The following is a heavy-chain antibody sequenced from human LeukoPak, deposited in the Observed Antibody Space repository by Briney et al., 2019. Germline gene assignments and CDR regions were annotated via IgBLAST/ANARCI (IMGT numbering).Heavy chain of an antibody. J-gene: IGHJ4*02. CDR2: IYSGGST. CDR3: AISRDGYNNLYFDY. CDR1: GFTVSSNY. Sequence: QPGGSLRLSCAASGFTVSSNYISWVRQAPGKGLEWVSVIYSGGSTYYADSVKGRFTISRHNSKNTLYLQMNSLRAEDTAVYYCAISRDGYNNLYFDYWGQGTLVTVSS. V-gene: IGHV3-53*04. D-gene: IGHD5-24*01.